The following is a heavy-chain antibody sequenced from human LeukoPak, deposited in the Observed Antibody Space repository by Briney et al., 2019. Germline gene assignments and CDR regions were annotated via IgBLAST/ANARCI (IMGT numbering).Heavy chain of an antibody. CDR1: GGSISSSSYY. Sequence: SETLSLTCTVSGGSISSSSYYWGWIRQPPGKGLEWIGSIYYSGSTYYNPSLKSRVTISVDTSKNQFSLKLSSVTAADTAVYYCARSKTYYYGSGRRPYYFDHWGQGTLVTVSS. J-gene: IGHJ4*02. CDR2: IYYSGST. V-gene: IGHV4-39*07. D-gene: IGHD3-10*01. CDR3: ARSKTYYYGSGRRPYYFDH.